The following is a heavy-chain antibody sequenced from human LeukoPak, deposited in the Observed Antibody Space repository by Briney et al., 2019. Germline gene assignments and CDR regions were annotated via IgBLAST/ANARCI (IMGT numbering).Heavy chain of an antibody. CDR2: IIPIFGTA. CDR1: GGTFSSYA. CDR3: ARSLPDLYGSGSYYSDSYYYYYMDV. Sequence: ASVKVSCKASGGTFSSYAISWVRQAPGQGLEWMGGIIPIFGTANYAQKFQGRVTITADESTSTAYMELSSLRSEDTAVYYCARSLPDLYGSGSYYSDSYYYYYMDVWGKGTTVTVSS. J-gene: IGHJ6*03. D-gene: IGHD3-10*01. V-gene: IGHV1-69*13.